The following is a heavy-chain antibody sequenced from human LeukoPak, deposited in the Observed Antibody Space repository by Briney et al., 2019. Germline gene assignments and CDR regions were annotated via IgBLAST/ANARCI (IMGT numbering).Heavy chain of an antibody. J-gene: IGHJ4*02. CDR2: ISAYNGDT. V-gene: IGHV1-18*01. CDR3: ARDSSSWYPY. D-gene: IGHD6-13*01. CDR1: GYTFTNYG. Sequence: ASVKVSCKASGYTFTNYGISWVRQAPGQRLEWMGWISAYNGDTNYAQNLQGRVTMTTDTSTSTAYMELRSLRSDDTAVYYCARDSSSWYPYWGQGTLVTVSS.